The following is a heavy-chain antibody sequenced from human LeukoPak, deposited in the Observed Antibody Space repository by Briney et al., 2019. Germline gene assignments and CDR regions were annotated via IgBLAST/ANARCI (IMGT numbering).Heavy chain of an antibody. CDR3: AKDARRSSGWWFFDH. Sequence: PGGSRRLAWAASGFVFSSLDMGWVRPTPGKGLEWVSAITNSGDATYYADSVKGRFTISRDNSKNTLFLQMNSLRAEDTAVYFCAKDARRSSGWWFFDHWGQGTLVTVSS. J-gene: IGHJ4*02. V-gene: IGHV3-23*01. D-gene: IGHD6-19*01. CDR1: GFVFSSLD. CDR2: ITNSGDAT.